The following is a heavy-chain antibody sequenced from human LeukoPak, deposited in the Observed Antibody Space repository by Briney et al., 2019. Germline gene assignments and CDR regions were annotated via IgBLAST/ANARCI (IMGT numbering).Heavy chain of an antibody. CDR1: GGSISSGGYY. V-gene: IGHV4-31*03. J-gene: IGHJ4*02. D-gene: IGHD5-18*01. CDR3: AGIRGYSYGTIKVFDY. Sequence: SQTLSLTCTVSGGSISSGGYYWSWIRQHPGKGLEWIGYIYYSGSTYYNPSLKSRVTISVDTSKNQFSLKLSSVTAADTAVYYCAGIRGYSYGTIKVFDYWGQGTLVTVSS. CDR2: IYYSGST.